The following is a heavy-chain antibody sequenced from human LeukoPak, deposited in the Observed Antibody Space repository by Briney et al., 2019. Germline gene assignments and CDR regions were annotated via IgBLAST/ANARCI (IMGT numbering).Heavy chain of an antibody. CDR3: ARDLPAASPLGY. J-gene: IGHJ4*02. CDR1: GFTFSNYW. D-gene: IGHD2-2*01. CDR2: INSDESRT. Sequence: GGSLRLSCEASGFTFSNYWMHWVRQVPGKGLVWVSRINSDESRTNYADSVEGRFTISRDNAKNTVYLQMNSLRAEDTAVYYCARDLPAASPLGYWGQGTLVTVSS. V-gene: IGHV3-74*01.